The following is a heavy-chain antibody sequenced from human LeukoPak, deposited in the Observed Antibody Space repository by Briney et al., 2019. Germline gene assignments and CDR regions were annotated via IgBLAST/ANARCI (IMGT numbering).Heavy chain of an antibody. CDR1: GVSISTYS. CDR3: ARVGDGYNLGGYYFDY. Sequence: PSETLSLTCTVSGVSISTYSRNWIRQPPGKGLEWIGYIYYSGSTNYNRSLKSRVTISVDTSKNQFSLKLSSVTAADTAVYYCARVGDGYNLGGYYFDYWGQGTLVTVSS. D-gene: IGHD5-24*01. J-gene: IGHJ4*02. CDR2: IYYSGST. V-gene: IGHV4-59*01.